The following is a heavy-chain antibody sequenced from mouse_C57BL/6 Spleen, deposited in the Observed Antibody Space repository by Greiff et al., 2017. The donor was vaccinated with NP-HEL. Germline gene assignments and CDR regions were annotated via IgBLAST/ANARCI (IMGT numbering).Heavy chain of an antibody. CDR2: LDPSDSYT. Sequence: QVQLQQPGTELVKPGASVKLSCKASGYTFTSYWMHWVKQRPGQGLEWIGELDPSDSYTNYNQKFKGKSTLTVDKSSSTAYMQLSSLTSEDSAVYYCARGTIPYYYAMDYWGQGTSVTVSS. CDR1: GYTFTSYW. J-gene: IGHJ4*01. V-gene: IGHV1-69*01. D-gene: IGHD1-1*02. CDR3: ARGTIPYYYAMDY.